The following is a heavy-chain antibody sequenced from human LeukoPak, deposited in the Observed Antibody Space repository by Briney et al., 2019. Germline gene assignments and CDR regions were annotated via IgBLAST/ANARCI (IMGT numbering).Heavy chain of an antibody. J-gene: IGHJ1*01. CDR3: AKRLPTGAGGGFQH. V-gene: IGHV3-23*01. Sequence: GSLSLSCAASGFTFSSYAMSWVRQAPGKGLEWVSAISGSGGDTYYAGSVKGRVTISRDNSKSTLYLQMNSLRAEDTAVYYCAKRLPTGAGGGFQHWGQGALVTVSS. CDR1: GFTFSSYA. D-gene: IGHD4-11*01. CDR2: ISGSGGDT.